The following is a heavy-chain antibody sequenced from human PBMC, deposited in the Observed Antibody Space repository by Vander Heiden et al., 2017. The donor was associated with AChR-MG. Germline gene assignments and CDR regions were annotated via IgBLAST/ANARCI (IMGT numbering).Heavy chain of an antibody. CDR1: GFTVSSNY. D-gene: IGHD6-13*01. J-gene: IGHJ4*02. CDR3: AKARGVSATGFIDY. Sequence: ELQLVESGGGLVQPGGSLRPSCAVSGFTVSSNYMSWVRQAPGKGLEWVSVMYSDNSTFYADSVKGRFTISRDNSKNTLYLQMNSLRAEDTAVYYCAKARGVSATGFIDYWGQGTLVTVSS. V-gene: IGHV3-66*01. CDR2: MYSDNST.